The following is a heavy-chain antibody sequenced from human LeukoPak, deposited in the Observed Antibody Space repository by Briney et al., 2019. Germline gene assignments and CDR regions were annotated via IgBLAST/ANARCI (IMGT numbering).Heavy chain of an antibody. D-gene: IGHD4-17*01. J-gene: IGHJ4*02. CDR2: IYYSGST. Sequence: SETLSLTCTVSGGSISSSDDYWGWIRQPPGKGLEWIGSIYYSGSTYYNPSLKSRVTISVDTSKNQFSLKLSSVTAADTAVYYCARRDEMTTVTTGYDYWGQGTLVTVSS. V-gene: IGHV4-39*01. CDR3: ARRDEMTTVTTGYDY. CDR1: GGSISSSDDY.